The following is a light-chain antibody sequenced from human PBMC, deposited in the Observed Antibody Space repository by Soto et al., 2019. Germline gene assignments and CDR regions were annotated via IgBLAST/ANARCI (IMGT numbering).Light chain of an antibody. CDR1: SSDVGSYNR. J-gene: IGLJ2*01. CDR3: SSYTSSSTVV. V-gene: IGLV2-18*02. CDR2: EVS. Sequence: QPVLTQPPSVSGSPGQSVTISCTGTSSDVGSYNRVSWYQQPPGTAPKLMIYEVSNRPSGVPDRFSGSKSGNTASLTISGLQAEDEADYYCSSYTSSSTVVFGGGTKLTVL.